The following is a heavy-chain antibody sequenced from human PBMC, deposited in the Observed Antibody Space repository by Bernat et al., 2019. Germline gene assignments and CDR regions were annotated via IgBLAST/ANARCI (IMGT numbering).Heavy chain of an antibody. CDR2: ISGSGGST. D-gene: IGHD5-18*01. J-gene: IGHJ5*02. Sequence: EVQLLESGGGLVQPGGSLRLSCAASGFTFSSYAMSWVRQAPGKGLEWVSVISGSGGSTYYADSVKGRFTISRDNSKNTLYLQMNSLRAEDTVVYYCAKDRGYSYGYDWFDPWGQGTLVTVSS. CDR1: GFTFSSYA. CDR3: AKDRGYSYGYDWFDP. V-gene: IGHV3-23*01.